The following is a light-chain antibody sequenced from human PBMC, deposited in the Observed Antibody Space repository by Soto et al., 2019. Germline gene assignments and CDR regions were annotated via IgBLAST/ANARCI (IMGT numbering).Light chain of an antibody. J-gene: IGKJ4*01. CDR3: QQYASYSSLT. CDR1: QSVSTW. CDR2: KAS. Sequence: DIQMTQSPSILSASVGDRVTITCRASQSVSTWVAWYQQKPGKAPKLLIFKASILQGGVPSRFSGGGSGAEFPRTISSLQPDDFATYYCQQYASYSSLTFGGGTKVEIK. V-gene: IGKV1-5*03.